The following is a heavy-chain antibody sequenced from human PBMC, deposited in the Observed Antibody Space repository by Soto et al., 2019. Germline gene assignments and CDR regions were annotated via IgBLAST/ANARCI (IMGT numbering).Heavy chain of an antibody. V-gene: IGHV3-72*01. CDR1: GFAFSDHY. J-gene: IGHJ6*02. CDR3: ARSIEMATIDYYYYYGMDV. Sequence: PGGSLRRSCAASGFAFSDHYMDWVRQAPGKGLEWVGRTRNKANSYTTEYAASVKGRFTISRDDSKNSLYLQMNSLKTEDTAVYYCARSIEMATIDYYYYYGMDVWGQGTTVTVS. CDR2: TRNKANSYTT. D-gene: IGHD5-12*01.